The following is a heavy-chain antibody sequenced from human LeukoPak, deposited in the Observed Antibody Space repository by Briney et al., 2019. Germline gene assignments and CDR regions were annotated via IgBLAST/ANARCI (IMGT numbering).Heavy chain of an antibody. CDR2: LVYDARS. CDR1: GFPFSSYG. CDR3: ARDLSAAFDF. J-gene: IGHJ4*02. D-gene: IGHD6-19*01. Sequence: PXTSLRLSCAASGFPFSSYGMHWVRQAPGKGLEWVARLVYDARSDYANSVKGRFSISRDDSKNTLFLDMSNLRVEDTALYYCARDLSAAFDFWGQGVLVTVSS. V-gene: IGHV3-33*01.